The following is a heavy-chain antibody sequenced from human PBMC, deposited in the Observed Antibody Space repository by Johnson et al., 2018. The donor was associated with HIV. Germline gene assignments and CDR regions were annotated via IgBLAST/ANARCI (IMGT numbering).Heavy chain of an antibody. J-gene: IGHJ3*02. CDR2: ISYDGSNK. CDR1: GFTFSSYA. V-gene: IGHV3-30-3*01. CDR3: ARDAPGGRYYKGAFDI. Sequence: QVQLVESGGGVVQPGRSLRLSCAASGFTFSSYAMHWVRQAPGKGLEWVAVISYDGSNKYYADSVKGRFTISRDNSKNTLYLQMNSLRAEDTAVYYCARDAPGGRYYKGAFDIWGQGTMVTVSS. D-gene: IGHD1-26*01.